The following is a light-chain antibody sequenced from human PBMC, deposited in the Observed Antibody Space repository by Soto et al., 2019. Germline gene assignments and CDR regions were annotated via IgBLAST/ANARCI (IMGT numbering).Light chain of an antibody. J-gene: IGLJ2*01. Sequence: QSVLTQPPSASGSPGQSVTVSCTGTISDVGGYNYVSWYQQHPAKAPKLMIYEVNKRPSGVPDRFSGYKSDNTASLTVSGLQAEDEADYYCNSYAGSNNMVFGGGTKLTVL. CDR2: EVN. CDR3: NSYAGSNNMV. V-gene: IGLV2-8*01. CDR1: ISDVGGYNY.